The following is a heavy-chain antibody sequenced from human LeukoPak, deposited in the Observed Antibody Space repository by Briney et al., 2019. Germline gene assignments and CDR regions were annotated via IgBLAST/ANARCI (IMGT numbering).Heavy chain of an antibody. V-gene: IGHV4-4*02. CDR3: ARVGYSSSWALFDY. CDR2: IYHSGST. CDR1: GFTVSSNY. D-gene: IGHD6-13*01. Sequence: TGGSLRLSCAASGFTVSSNYMSWVRQPPGKGLEWIGEIYHSGSTNYNPSLKSRVTISVDKSKNQFSLKLSSVTAADTAVYYCARVGYSSSWALFDYWGQGTLVTVSS. J-gene: IGHJ4*02.